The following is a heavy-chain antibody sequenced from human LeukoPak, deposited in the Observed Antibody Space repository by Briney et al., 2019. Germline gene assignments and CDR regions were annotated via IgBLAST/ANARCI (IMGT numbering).Heavy chain of an antibody. CDR1: GFTVSSNY. D-gene: IGHD2-2*01. V-gene: IGHV3-53*01. Sequence: GGSLRLSCAASGFTVSSNYMSWVRQAPGKGLEWVSVIYTNGRTYSADSVKGRFIISRDNSKNTLYLQINSLKAEDTAVYYCARSVVPAAKFDYWGQGILVTVSS. CDR3: ARSVVPAAKFDY. CDR2: IYTNGRT. J-gene: IGHJ4*02.